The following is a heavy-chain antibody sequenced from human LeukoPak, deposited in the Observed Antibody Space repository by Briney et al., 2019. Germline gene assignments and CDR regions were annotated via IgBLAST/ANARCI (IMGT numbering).Heavy chain of an antibody. V-gene: IGHV3-30*02. CDR1: GFTFSSYT. J-gene: IGHJ4*02. CDR3: RDPFDY. Sequence: GGSLRVSCAASGFTFSSYTMNWVRQAPGKGPEWVAFIPYDGSNKYYADSVKGRFTISRDNSKNTLSLQMNSLRAEDTAVYYCRDPFDYWGQGTLVTVSS. CDR2: IPYDGSNK.